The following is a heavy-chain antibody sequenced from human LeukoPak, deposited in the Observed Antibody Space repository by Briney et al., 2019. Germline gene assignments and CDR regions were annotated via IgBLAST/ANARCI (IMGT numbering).Heavy chain of an antibody. J-gene: IGHJ4*02. CDR1: GFTFSSYG. D-gene: IGHD5-18*01. V-gene: IGHV3-30*03. CDR3: ARTGYNYGTPLND. CDR2: ISYDGSNK. Sequence: GRSLRLSCAASGFTFSSYGMHWVRQAPGKGLEWVAVISYDGSNKYYADSVKGRFTISRDNSKNTLYLQMNSLRAEDTAVYYCARTGYNYGTPLNDWGQGTLVTVSS.